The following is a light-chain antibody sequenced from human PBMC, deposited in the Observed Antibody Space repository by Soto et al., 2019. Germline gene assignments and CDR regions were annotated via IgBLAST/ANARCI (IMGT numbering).Light chain of an antibody. V-gene: IGKV1-27*01. J-gene: IGKJ5*01. CDR2: AAS. CDR3: QKYNTAPYT. Sequence: DFQMTQSPSSLSASVGDTVTLTCRASQGFTNYLAWYQQKPGKAPKLLIYAASTLQSGVPPRFGGSGSGTHFTLTISSLQPEDAATYYCQKYNTAPYTFGQGTRLEI. CDR1: QGFTNY.